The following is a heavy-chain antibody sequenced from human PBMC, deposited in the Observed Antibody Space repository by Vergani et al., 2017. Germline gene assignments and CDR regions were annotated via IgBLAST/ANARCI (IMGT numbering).Heavy chain of an antibody. Sequence: EVQLVESGGGLVQPGRSLRLSCTASGFTFGDYAMSWFRQAPGKGLEWVGFIRSKAYGGTTEYAASVKGRFTISRDDSKSIAYLQMNSLKTEDTAVYYCATDRLGSGSYSFDAFDIWGQGTMVTVSS. J-gene: IGHJ3*02. CDR2: IRSKAYGGTT. CDR1: GFTFGDYA. D-gene: IGHD1-26*01. V-gene: IGHV3-49*03. CDR3: ATDRLGSGSYSFDAFDI.